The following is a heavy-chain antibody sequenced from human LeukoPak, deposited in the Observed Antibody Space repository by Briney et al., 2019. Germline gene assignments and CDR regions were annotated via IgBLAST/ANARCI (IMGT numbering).Heavy chain of an antibody. V-gene: IGHV4-59*01. Sequence: SETLSLTCTVSGGSISSYYWSWIRQPPGKGLEWIGYIYYSGSTNYNPPLKSRVTISVDTSKNQFSLKLSSVTAADTAVYYCARDQNSSGWYTYWGQGTLVTVSS. CDR2: IYYSGST. CDR3: ARDQNSSGWYTY. J-gene: IGHJ4*02. CDR1: GGSISSYY. D-gene: IGHD6-19*01.